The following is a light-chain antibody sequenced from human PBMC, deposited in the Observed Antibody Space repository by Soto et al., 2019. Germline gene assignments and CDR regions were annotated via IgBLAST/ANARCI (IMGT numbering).Light chain of an antibody. CDR3: ASWDNSLSDGRV. CDR2: ETN. J-gene: IGLJ1*01. V-gene: IGLV1-51*02. Sequence: QSVLTQPRSVSAAPGQAVTISGSGSGSNIRDKYVSWYQHLPGAAPKLLIFETNRRPAGIPDRFSGSKSGTSATLGITGLQTADEGDYYCASWDNSLSDGRVFGPGTKVTVL. CDR1: GSNIRDKY.